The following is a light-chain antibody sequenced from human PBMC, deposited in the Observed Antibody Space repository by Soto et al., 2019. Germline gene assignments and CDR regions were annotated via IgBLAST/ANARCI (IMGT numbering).Light chain of an antibody. CDR2: DAS. V-gene: IGKV1-5*01. CDR1: QSVTNW. Sequence: DIQMTQSPSTLSASVGDRVTITCRASQSVTNWLAWYQQKPGKAPNLLIYDASRLQSGIPSRFSGSGSGTEFTLTNRSLQPDDFATYYCQQYTTYPYTFGQGTQLQIK. J-gene: IGKJ2*01. CDR3: QQYTTYPYT.